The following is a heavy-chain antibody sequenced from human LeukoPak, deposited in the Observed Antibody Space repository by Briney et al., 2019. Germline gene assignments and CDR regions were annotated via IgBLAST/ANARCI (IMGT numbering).Heavy chain of an antibody. V-gene: IGHV3-48*01. J-gene: IGHJ5*02. CDR1: RFTFSSYW. Sequence: GGSLRLSCAASRFTFSSYWMSWVRQAPGKGLEWITYISPSSTSIYYADSVKGRFTISRDNAKNSLYLQMNSLRAEDTAVYYCARDAASGNNWFGPWGQGTLVTVSS. D-gene: IGHD3-3*01. CDR2: ISPSSTSI. CDR3: ARDAASGNNWFGP.